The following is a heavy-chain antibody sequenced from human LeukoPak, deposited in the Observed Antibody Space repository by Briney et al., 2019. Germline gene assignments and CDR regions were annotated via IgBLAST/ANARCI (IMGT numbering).Heavy chain of an antibody. J-gene: IGHJ4*02. Sequence: HGESLKISCKGSGYSFTNYWIGWVRQMPGKGLEWMGIIYPGDSDTRYSPSFQGQVTISVDKSISTAYLQWSSLKASDTAMYYCARHQGGSYSGDFFDSWGQGTLVTVSS. CDR3: ARHQGGSYSGDFFDS. CDR2: IYPGDSDT. CDR1: GYSFTNYW. V-gene: IGHV5-51*01. D-gene: IGHD1-26*01.